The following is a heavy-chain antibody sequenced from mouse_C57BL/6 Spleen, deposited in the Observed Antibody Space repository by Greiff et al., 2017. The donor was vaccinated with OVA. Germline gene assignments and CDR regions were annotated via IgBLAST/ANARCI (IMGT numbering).Heavy chain of an antibody. CDR3: ARHLKDAMDY. CDR1: GFTFSSYG. D-gene: IGHD1-3*01. J-gene: IGHJ4*01. Sequence: EVMLVESGGDLVKPGGSLKLSCAASGFTFSSYGMSWVRQTPDKRLEWVATISSGGSYTSYPDSVKGRFTISRDNAKNTLYLQMSSLKSEDTAMYYCARHLKDAMDYWGQGTSVTVSS. V-gene: IGHV5-6*01. CDR2: ISSGGSYT.